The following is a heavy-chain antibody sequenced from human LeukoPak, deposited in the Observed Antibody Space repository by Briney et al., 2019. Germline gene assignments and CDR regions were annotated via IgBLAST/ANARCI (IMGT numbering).Heavy chain of an antibody. V-gene: IGHV4-34*01. Sequence: PSETLSLTCAVYGGSINGYYWSWIRQPPGKGLDWIGEINHSESTNYNPSLKSRVSISVDTSKNQFSLKLLSSITDADTAVYYCARGYGSGSYTWFDPWGQGTLVTVSS. CDR2: INHSEST. D-gene: IGHD3-10*01. CDR1: GGSINGYY. CDR3: ARGYGSGSYTWFDP. J-gene: IGHJ5*02.